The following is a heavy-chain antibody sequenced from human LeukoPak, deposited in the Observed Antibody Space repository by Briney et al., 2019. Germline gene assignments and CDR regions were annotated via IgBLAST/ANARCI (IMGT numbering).Heavy chain of an antibody. CDR1: GYSFTSYW. Sequence: GESLKISCKGSGYSFTSYWIGWVRQMPGKGLEWMGIIYPGDSDTRYSPSFQGQVTISADKSISTAYLQWSSLKASDTAMYYCASSRPTDYGDYGDWFDPWGQGTLVTVSS. CDR2: IYPGDSDT. J-gene: IGHJ5*02. D-gene: IGHD4-17*01. CDR3: ASSRPTDYGDYGDWFDP. V-gene: IGHV5-51*01.